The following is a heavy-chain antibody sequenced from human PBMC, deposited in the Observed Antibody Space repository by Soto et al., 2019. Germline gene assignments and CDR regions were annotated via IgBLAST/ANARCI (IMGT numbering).Heavy chain of an antibody. J-gene: IGHJ4*02. CDR3: ARPLAPNYYDSSGYYYY. V-gene: IGHV1-18*01. Sequence: SXKVSFKASGYTXTSYGIGLVRQAPGQGLEWMGWISAYNGNTNYAQKLQGRVTMTTDTSTSTAYIELRSLRSDDTAVYYCARPLAPNYYDSSGYYYYWGQGTLVTVSS. D-gene: IGHD3-22*01. CDR2: ISAYNGNT. CDR1: GYTXTSYG.